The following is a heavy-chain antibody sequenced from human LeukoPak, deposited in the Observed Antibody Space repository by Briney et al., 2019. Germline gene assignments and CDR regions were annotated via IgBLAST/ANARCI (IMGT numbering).Heavy chain of an antibody. J-gene: IGHJ4*02. CDR1: ECTFNRYG. CDR2: ISGSDSAT. V-gene: IGHV3-23*01. D-gene: IGHD3-22*01. CDR3: AKGTRGSGSSPFDN. Sequence: GVSLRLSCTASECTFNRYGVTWVRQPTGKGLEWVSGISGSDSATFYADSLKGRFTISRDDSKNTLYLQMNSLRAEDTAVYYCAKGTRGSGSSPFDNWGQGTLVTVSS.